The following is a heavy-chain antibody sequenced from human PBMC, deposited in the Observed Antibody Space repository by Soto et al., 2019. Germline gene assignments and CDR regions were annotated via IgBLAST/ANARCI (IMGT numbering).Heavy chain of an antibody. CDR1: GFTFSSYS. CDR3: ARDTGYGTNGVCVLGGMAV. D-gene: IGHD2-8*01. J-gene: IGHJ6*02. CDR2: ISSSSSTI. Sequence: EVQLVESGGGLVQPGGSLRLSCAASGFTFSSYSMNWVRQAPGKGLEWVSYISSSSSTIYYADSVKGRFTISRDNAKKSRYLQMNSLRDEDRPVNYCARDTGYGTNGVCVLGGMAVWGQGTTVTVSS. V-gene: IGHV3-48*02.